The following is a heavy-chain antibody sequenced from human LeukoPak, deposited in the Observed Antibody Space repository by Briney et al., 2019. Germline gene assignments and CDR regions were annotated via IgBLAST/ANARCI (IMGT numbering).Heavy chain of an antibody. CDR1: GFTFSSYA. Sequence: GGSLRLSCAASGFTFSSYAMSWVRQAPGKGLEWVSAISGSGVSTYYADSVKGRFTISRDNSKNTLYLQMNSLRAEDTAVYYCAKSSEGYCSSTSCYAGSYYYYGMDVWGQGTTVTVSS. V-gene: IGHV3-23*01. CDR2: ISGSGVST. J-gene: IGHJ6*02. CDR3: AKSSEGYCSSTSCYAGSYYYYGMDV. D-gene: IGHD2-2*01.